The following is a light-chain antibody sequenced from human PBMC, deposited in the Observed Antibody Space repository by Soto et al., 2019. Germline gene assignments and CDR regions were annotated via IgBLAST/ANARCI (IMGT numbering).Light chain of an antibody. V-gene: IGKV3-15*01. Sequence: EIVMTQSPATLSVSPGDRASLSCRSSRSVTSNLAWYQQKPGQAPRLLIYGASTRATGIPARFSGSGSGTEFTLTISSLQSEDFAVYFCQQYNNWPPITFGQGTRLEIK. CDR1: RSVTSN. CDR3: QQYNNWPPIT. J-gene: IGKJ5*01. CDR2: GAS.